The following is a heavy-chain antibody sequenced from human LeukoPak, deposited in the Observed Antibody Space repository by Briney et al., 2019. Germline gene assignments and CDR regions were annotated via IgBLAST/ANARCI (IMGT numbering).Heavy chain of an antibody. CDR2: IWYDGSNK. CDR3: ARGGLGYGSYYYSYGMDV. J-gene: IGHJ6*02. Sequence: PGGSLRLSCAASGFTFSSYGMHWVRQAPGKGLEWVAVIWYDGSNKYYADSVKGRLTISRDNSKNTLCVQMNSLRAEDTAVYYCARGGLGYGSYYYSYGMDVWGQGTTATVSS. V-gene: IGHV3-33*01. CDR1: GFTFSSYG. D-gene: IGHD5-12*01.